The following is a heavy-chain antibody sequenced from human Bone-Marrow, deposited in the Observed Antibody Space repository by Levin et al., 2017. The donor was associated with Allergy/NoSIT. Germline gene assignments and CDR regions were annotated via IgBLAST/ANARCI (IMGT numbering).Heavy chain of an antibody. CDR3: AREGSYDTRGLDY. CDR2: ISSSSSYI. Sequence: GESLKISCAASGFTFSSYSMNWVRQAPGKGLEWVSSISSSSSYIYYADSVKGRFTISRDNAKNSLYLQMNSLRAEDTAVYYCAREGSYDTRGLDYWGQGTLVTVSS. J-gene: IGHJ4*02. D-gene: IGHD3-16*01. V-gene: IGHV3-21*01. CDR1: GFTFSSYS.